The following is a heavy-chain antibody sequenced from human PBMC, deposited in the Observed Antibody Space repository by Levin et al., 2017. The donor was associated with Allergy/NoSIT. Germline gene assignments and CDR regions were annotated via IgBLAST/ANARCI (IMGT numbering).Heavy chain of an antibody. CDR3: ARGPCSGGVCNMGDWFDP. CDR2: ISTRATYI. Sequence: SCSAPGFSFSSHNMNWVRQAPEKGLEWVSSISTRATYIDYADSVRGRFTISRDDAKNSLYLEMNSLRVEDTAVYYCARGPCSGGVCNMGDWFDPWGQGTLVTVSS. J-gene: IGHJ5*02. CDR1: GFSFSSHN. V-gene: IGHV3-21*01. D-gene: IGHD2-8*02.